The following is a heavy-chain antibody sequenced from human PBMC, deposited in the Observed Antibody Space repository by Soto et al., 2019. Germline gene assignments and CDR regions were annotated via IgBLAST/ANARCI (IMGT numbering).Heavy chain of an antibody. Sequence: EVQLVESGGGLVQPGGSLRLSCAVSGFTVSSHYMSWVRQAPGKGLEWVSVIYSGGSTYYADSVKGRFTISRDNSKNKLYLQRNSLRVEVGAVSCCVHHDWFDPWGQGTLVNGSS. CDR1: GFTVSSHY. CDR2: IYSGGST. V-gene: IGHV3-66*01. CDR3: VHHDWFDP. J-gene: IGHJ5*02.